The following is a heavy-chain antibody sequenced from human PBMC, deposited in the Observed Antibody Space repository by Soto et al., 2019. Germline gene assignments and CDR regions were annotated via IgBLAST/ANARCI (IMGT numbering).Heavy chain of an antibody. CDR2: ISSTAGRTS. V-gene: IGHV3-23*01. CDR3: AKGVLSFHYGMEV. J-gene: IGHJ6*02. D-gene: IGHD3-10*01. CDR1: GFTFNTYP. Sequence: GVSLRLSCSTSGFTFNTYPITWVRQAPGKGLEWVSSISSTAGRTSSYADSVKARFAISRDFSDNTVYLQMNNLRVDDPAVSFCAKGVLSFHYGMEVWGQGTTVTVSS.